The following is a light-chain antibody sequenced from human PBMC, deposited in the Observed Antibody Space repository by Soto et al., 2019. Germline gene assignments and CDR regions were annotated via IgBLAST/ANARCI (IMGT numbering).Light chain of an antibody. J-gene: IGLJ2*01. CDR1: SSNIGSNT. CDR2: SDN. CDR3: ATWDDSLHGVV. Sequence: QAVVTQPPSASATPGQSVSISCSGSSSNIGSNTVTWYQQLPGTAPQLLIYSDNQWPSGVPDRFSGSKSGTSASLAISGLQSEDEADYYCATWDDSLHGVVFGGGTKLTVL. V-gene: IGLV1-44*01.